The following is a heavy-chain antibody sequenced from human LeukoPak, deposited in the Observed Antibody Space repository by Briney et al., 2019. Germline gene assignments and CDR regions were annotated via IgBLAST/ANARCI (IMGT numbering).Heavy chain of an antibody. Sequence: GESLRLSCAASGFTFSDYSMNWVRQAPGKGLEWVSYITGNSVTRFYADSVKGRFTISRDNAKNSLYLQMNSLRAEDTAVYYCARDIAAAGKEYYFDYWGQGTLVTVSS. J-gene: IGHJ4*02. CDR3: ARDIAAAGKEYYFDY. V-gene: IGHV3-48*04. CDR2: ITGNSVTR. CDR1: GFTFSDYS. D-gene: IGHD6-13*01.